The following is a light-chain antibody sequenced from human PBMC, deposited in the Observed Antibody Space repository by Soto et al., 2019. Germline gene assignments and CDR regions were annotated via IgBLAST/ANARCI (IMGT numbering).Light chain of an antibody. J-gene: IGKJ2*01. CDR2: AAS. CDR3: QQSYSSPYT. CDR1: QGISTY. V-gene: IGKV1-39*01. Sequence: DIQMTQSPSSLSASVGDRVTISCRASQGISTYLNWYRQKPGKAPELLIYAASSLQSGVPSRFSGSGSGTDFTLTITSLQPEDFSTYYCQQSYSSPYTFGQGTKLEIK.